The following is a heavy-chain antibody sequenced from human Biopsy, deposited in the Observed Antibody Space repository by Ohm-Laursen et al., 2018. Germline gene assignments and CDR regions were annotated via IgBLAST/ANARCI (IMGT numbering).Heavy chain of an antibody. CDR2: ISGRSSDI. J-gene: IGHJ6*02. D-gene: IGHD4-17*01. Sequence: SLRLSCAATGFIFSTYTMNWVRQAPGEGLEWVSSISGRSSDIYYADSVKGRFTISRDNAKNSLFLHMNSLRAEDTAVYYCGRGQTVAPGYYGMDVWGQGTTVTVSS. V-gene: IGHV3-21*01. CDR1: GFIFSTYT. CDR3: GRGQTVAPGYYGMDV.